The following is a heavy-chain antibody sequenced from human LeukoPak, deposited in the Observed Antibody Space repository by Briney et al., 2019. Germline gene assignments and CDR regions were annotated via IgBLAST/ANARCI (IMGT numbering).Heavy chain of an antibody. V-gene: IGHV1-69*13. CDR2: IIPIFGTA. J-gene: IGHJ4*02. CDR1: GGTFSSYA. D-gene: IGHD2-15*01. CDR3: ARDEVGYYFDY. Sequence: SVKVSCKASGGTFSSYAISWVRQAPGQGLEWTGGIIPIFGTANYAQKFQGRVTITADESTSTAYMELSSLRSEDTAVYYCARDEVGYYFDYWGQGTLVTVSS.